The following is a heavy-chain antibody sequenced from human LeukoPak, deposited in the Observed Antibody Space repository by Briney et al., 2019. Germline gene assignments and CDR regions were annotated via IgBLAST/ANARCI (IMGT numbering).Heavy chain of an antibody. CDR1: GFTFDDYA. J-gene: IGHJ4*02. D-gene: IGHD4-23*01. CDR3: ARDRGYGGNSDFDY. CDR2: ISSSSSYI. V-gene: IGHV3-21*01. Sequence: GGSLRLSCAASGFTFDDYAMHWVRQAPGKGLEWVSSISSSSSYIYYADSVKGRFTISRDNAKNSLYLQMNSLRAEDTAVYYCARDRGYGGNSDFDYWGQGTLVTVSS.